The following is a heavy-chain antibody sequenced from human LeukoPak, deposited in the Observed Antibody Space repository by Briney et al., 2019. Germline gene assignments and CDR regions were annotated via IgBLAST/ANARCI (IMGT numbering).Heavy chain of an antibody. CDR1: GFTVSSNY. J-gene: IGHJ4*02. Sequence: GGSLRLSCAASGFTVSSNYMSWVRQAPGKGLEWVSVIYSGGSTYYADSVKGRFTISRDNAKNSLYLQMNSLRAEDTAVYYCARDLRSLYCSGGSCLSPFDYWGQGTLVTVSS. V-gene: IGHV3-53*01. CDR2: IYSGGST. CDR3: ARDLRSLYCSGGSCLSPFDY. D-gene: IGHD2-15*01.